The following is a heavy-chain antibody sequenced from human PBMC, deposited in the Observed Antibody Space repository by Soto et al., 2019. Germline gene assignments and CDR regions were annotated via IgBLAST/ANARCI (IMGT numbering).Heavy chain of an antibody. CDR3: AIQSHPLESFDY. CDR1: GGSFSTNY. J-gene: IGHJ4*02. D-gene: IGHD3-3*01. CDR2: VYPSGST. Sequence: QVQLQESGPGLVKTSETLSLTCTVSGGSFSTNYWSWIRQPAGKGLEWIGRVYPSGSTNYNPSLRSRVTMSVDTSKNQFSLKLSSVTAADTAVYYSAIQSHPLESFDYWGQGTLVPVSS. V-gene: IGHV4-4*07.